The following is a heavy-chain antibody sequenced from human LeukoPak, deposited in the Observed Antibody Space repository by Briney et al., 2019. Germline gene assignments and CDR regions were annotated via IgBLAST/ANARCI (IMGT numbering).Heavy chain of an antibody. V-gene: IGHV3-23*01. Sequence: GGSLRLSCATAGFTFSSYAMSWVRQAPGRGLEWVSAIGGSGSRAGYTYYADSVKGWFTISRDNSKDTLYLQMNSLRAEDTAIYYCAKVIITGSFPDYFDNWGQGTLVTVSS. D-gene: IGHD1-14*01. CDR3: AKVIITGSFPDYFDN. J-gene: IGHJ4*02. CDR2: IGGSGSRAGYT. CDR1: GFTFSSYA.